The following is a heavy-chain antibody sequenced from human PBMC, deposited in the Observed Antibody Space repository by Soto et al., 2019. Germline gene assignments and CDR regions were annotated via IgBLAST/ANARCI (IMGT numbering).Heavy chain of an antibody. CDR1: GGTFSSYA. CDR2: IIPIFGTA. J-gene: IGHJ5*02. D-gene: IGHD3-3*01. CDR3: ARGRDFWSGSYNWFDP. V-gene: IGHV1-69*13. Sequence: SVKVSCKASGGTFSSYAISWVRQAPGQGLEWMGGIIPIFGTANYAQKFQGRVTITADESTSTAYMELSSLRSEDTAVYYCARGRDFWSGSYNWFDPWGQVSLVTFSS.